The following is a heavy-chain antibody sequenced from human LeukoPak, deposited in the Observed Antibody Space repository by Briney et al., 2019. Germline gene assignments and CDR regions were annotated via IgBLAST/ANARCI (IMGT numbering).Heavy chain of an antibody. CDR1: GYSFSDYW. V-gene: IGHV5-51*01. CDR3: ARQRGGSGSINYFDP. Sequence: GESLKISCRASGYSFSDYWIGWVRQLPGEGLEWMGVIWPGDSDTRYSPSFQGQVTISADKSINTTYLQWSSLKASDNAMYYCARQRGGSGSINYFDPWGQGTLVTVSS. J-gene: IGHJ5*02. D-gene: IGHD3-10*01. CDR2: IWPGDSDT.